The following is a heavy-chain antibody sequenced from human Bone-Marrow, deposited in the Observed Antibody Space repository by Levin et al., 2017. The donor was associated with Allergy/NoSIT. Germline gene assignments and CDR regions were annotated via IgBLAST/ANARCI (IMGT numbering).Heavy chain of an antibody. CDR1: GFIISDYW. CDR2: IKKDGSLR. J-gene: IGHJ5*02. V-gene: IGHV3-7*01. D-gene: IGHD2-15*01. CDR3: ARGVGIYSIFFDP. Sequence: GSLRLSCAASGFIISDYWMSWVRQTPGEGLEWVANIKKDGSLRYYVDSVKGRFTISRDNAKNSMYLQMDSLTPEDTAVYYCARGVGIYSIFFDPWGQGAPVTVSS.